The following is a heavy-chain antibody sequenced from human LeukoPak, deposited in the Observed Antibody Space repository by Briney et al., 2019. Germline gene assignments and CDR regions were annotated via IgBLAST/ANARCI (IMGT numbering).Heavy chain of an antibody. J-gene: IGHJ4*02. D-gene: IGHD5-18*01. CDR2: ISGSGGST. Sequence: GGSLRLSCAASGFTFSSYAMSWVRQAPGKGLEWVSAISGSGGSTYYADSVKGRFTISRDNSKNTLYLQMNSLRAEDTAVYYCAKDPGYSYGPHYYFDYWGQGTPVTVSS. CDR3: AKDPGYSYGPHYYFDY. CDR1: GFTFSSYA. V-gene: IGHV3-23*01.